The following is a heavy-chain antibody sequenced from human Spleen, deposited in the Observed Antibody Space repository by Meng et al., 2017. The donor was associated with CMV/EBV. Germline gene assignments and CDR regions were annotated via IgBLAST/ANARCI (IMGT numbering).Heavy chain of an antibody. Sequence: ASVKVSCKASGYTFTGYYMHWVRQAPGQGLEWMGWINPNSGGTNYAQKFQGRVTMTRDTSISTAYMELSRLRSDDTAVYYCARDIGVVPAANYYYYYGMDVWGKGTTVTVSS. D-gene: IGHD2-2*01. J-gene: IGHJ6*04. CDR1: GYTFTGYY. CDR2: INPNSGGT. CDR3: ARDIGVVPAANYYYYYGMDV. V-gene: IGHV1-2*02.